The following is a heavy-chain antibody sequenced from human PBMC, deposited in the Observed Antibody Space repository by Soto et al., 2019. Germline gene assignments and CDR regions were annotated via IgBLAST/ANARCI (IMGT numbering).Heavy chain of an antibody. Sequence: QVQLVESGGDVVQPGRSLRLSCAASGFTFSSYGMHWVRQAPGKGLEWVAVIWYDGSNKYYADSVKGRFTISRDNSKNTLYLHMNSLRAEDTAVYYCARETVAGSYFDYWGQGTLVTVSS. CDR2: IWYDGSNK. D-gene: IGHD6-19*01. J-gene: IGHJ4*02. CDR3: ARETVAGSYFDY. CDR1: GFTFSSYG. V-gene: IGHV3-33*01.